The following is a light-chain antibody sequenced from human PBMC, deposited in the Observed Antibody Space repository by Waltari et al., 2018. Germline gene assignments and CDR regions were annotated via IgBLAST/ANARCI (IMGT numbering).Light chain of an antibody. CDR1: KVGSKS. V-gene: IGLV3-21*01. CDR3: QVWDSGRDQVV. Sequence: SYELTQAPSVSVAPGKTATITCGGNKVGSKSVHWFQQKTGQAPVLVIYYDSDRPSGILERFTASNTGNTATPTFSRVEAGDEADYYCQVWDSGRDQVVFGGGTKLAVL. CDR2: YDS. J-gene: IGLJ2*01.